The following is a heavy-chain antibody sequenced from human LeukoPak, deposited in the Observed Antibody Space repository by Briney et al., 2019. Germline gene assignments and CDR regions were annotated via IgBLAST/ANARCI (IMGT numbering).Heavy chain of an antibody. Sequence: ASVKVSCKASGYTFTGYYMHWVRQAPGQGLEWTGWINPNSGGTNYAQKFQGRVTMTRDTSISTAYMELSRLRSDDTAVYYCARALYCTNGVCYTGFDYWGQGTLVTVSS. V-gene: IGHV1-2*02. D-gene: IGHD2-8*01. J-gene: IGHJ4*02. CDR1: GYTFTGYY. CDR2: INPNSGGT. CDR3: ARALYCTNGVCYTGFDY.